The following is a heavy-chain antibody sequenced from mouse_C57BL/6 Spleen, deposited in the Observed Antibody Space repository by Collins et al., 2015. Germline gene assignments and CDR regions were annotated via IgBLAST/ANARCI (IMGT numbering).Heavy chain of an antibody. V-gene: IGHV1-12*01. CDR1: GYTFTSYN. D-gene: IGHD2-1*01. CDR3: ARDRYYGNYYYAMDY. Sequence: QAYLQQSGAELARPGASVKMSCKASGYTFTSYNMHWVKQTPRQGLEWIGAIYPGNGDTSYNQKFKGKATLTVDKSSSTAYMQLSSLTSEDSAVYFCARDRYYGNYYYAMDYWGQGTSVTVSS. CDR2: IYPGNGDT. J-gene: IGHJ4*01.